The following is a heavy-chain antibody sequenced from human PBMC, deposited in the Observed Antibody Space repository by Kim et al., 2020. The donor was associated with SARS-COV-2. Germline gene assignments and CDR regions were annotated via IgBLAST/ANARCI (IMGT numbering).Heavy chain of an antibody. CDR3: ARNGGRYFDWYDI. J-gene: IGHJ3*02. V-gene: IGHV5-51*01. D-gene: IGHD3-9*01. Sequence: YSPYFQGQVTISADKSISTAYLQWSSLKASDTAMYYCARNGGRYFDWYDIWGQGTMVTVSS.